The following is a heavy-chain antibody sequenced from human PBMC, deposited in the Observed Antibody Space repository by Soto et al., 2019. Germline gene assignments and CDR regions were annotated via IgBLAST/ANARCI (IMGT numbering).Heavy chain of an antibody. J-gene: IGHJ6*02. D-gene: IGHD6-6*01. CDR3: ARDRVSSSSYYYYGMDV. Sequence: ESGGGVVQPGRSLRLSCAASGFTFSSYAMHWVRQAPGKGLEWGAVISYDGSNKYYADSVKGRFTISRDNSKNTLYLQMNSLRAEDTAVYYCARDRVSSSSYYYYGMDVWGQGTTVTVSS. V-gene: IGHV3-30-3*01. CDR1: GFTFSSYA. CDR2: ISYDGSNK.